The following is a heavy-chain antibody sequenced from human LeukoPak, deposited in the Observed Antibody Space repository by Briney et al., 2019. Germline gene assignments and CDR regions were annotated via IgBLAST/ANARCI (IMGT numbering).Heavy chain of an antibody. CDR3: ARAYSSSHYYFDY. V-gene: IGHV1-46*01. Sequence: GASVKVSCKASGYTFTSYYMHWVRQAPGQGLEWMGIINPSGGSTGYAQKFQGSVAMTRDTSTSTVYMELSSLRSEDTAVYYCARAYSSSHYYFDYWGQGTLVTVSS. J-gene: IGHJ4*02. CDR1: GYTFTSYY. CDR2: INPSGGST. D-gene: IGHD6-13*01.